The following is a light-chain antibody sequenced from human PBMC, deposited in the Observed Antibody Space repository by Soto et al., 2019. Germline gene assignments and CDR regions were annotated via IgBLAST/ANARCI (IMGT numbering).Light chain of an antibody. V-gene: IGLV2-14*01. CDR2: EVN. CDR3: SSFTSSSTQV. Sequence: QSVLTQPASVSGSLGQSITISCTGTSSDVGGYDYVSWYRQHPGKVPKLIIYEVNKRPSGVSNRFSGSKSANTASLTISGLQADDEADYYSSSFTSSSTQVFGGGTKVTVL. CDR1: SSDVGGYDY. J-gene: IGLJ3*02.